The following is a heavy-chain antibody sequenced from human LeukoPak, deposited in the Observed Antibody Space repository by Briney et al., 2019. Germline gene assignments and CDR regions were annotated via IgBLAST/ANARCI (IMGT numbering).Heavy chain of an antibody. J-gene: IGHJ4*02. CDR3: ARDKAAAGDLPLLGG. CDR2: IKQDGSDK. Sequence: GGSLRLSCAASGFTFSNYWMTWVRQAPGKGLEWVAHIKQDGSDKYYVDSVKGRFTISRDNAKNSLYLQMNSLRAEDTAVYYCARDKAAAGDLPLLGGWGPGTLVTLSS. D-gene: IGHD6-13*01. CDR1: GFTFSNYW. V-gene: IGHV3-7*01.